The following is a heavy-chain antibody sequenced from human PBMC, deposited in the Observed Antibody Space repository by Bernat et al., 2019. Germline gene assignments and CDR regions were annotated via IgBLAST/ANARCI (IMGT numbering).Heavy chain of an antibody. CDR2: LDLDDDK. V-gene: IGHV2-70*15. Sequence: QVTLRESGPSLVKPTQTLTLTCTFSGFSLTTSGMCVTWIRQPPGNALYWLARLDLDDDKYYITSLNPRLTISKDTSKNQVVLTVTNMDTVDTATYYCERGNHHGSGGYNFYYMDVWGKGTTVTVTS. J-gene: IGHJ6*03. CDR3: ERGNHHGSGGYNFYYMDV. CDR1: GFSLTTSGMC. D-gene: IGHD3-10*01.